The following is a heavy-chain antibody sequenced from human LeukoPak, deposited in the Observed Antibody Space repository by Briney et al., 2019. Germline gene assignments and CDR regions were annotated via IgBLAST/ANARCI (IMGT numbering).Heavy chain of an antibody. CDR2: MNPNSGNT. CDR1: GYTFTSYD. Sequence: GASVKVSCKASGYTFTSYDINWVRQATGQGLEWMGWMNPNSGNTGYAQKFQGRVTMTRNTSISTAYMELSSLRSEDTAVYYCAVDGDDCYSCVDYWGQGTLVTVSS. V-gene: IGHV1-8*01. D-gene: IGHD2-21*02. CDR3: AVDGDDCYSCVDY. J-gene: IGHJ4*02.